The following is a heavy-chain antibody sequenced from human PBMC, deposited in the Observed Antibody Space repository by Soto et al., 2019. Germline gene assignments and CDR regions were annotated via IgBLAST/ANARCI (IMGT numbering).Heavy chain of an antibody. J-gene: IGHJ4*02. V-gene: IGHV1-69*01. Sequence: QAQVVQSGAEVRKPGSSVKLSCKASEGTFNSYAIAWVRQAPGQGPEWMGGIIPYYNTLNYAQKFQDRVTITADDSTNTVYMELSSLRSDDMAVYFCASGASRWYPYFFDSWAQGTLVTVSS. CDR1: EGTFNSYA. D-gene: IGHD6-13*01. CDR2: IIPYYNTL. CDR3: ASGASRWYPYFFDS.